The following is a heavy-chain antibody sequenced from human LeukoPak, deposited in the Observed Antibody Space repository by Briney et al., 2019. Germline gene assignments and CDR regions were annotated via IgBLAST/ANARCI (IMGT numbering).Heavy chain of an antibody. CDR2: ISTGSSYI. J-gene: IGHJ4*02. CDR3: AGTAAGTDY. D-gene: IGHD6-13*01. CDR1: GFTFSTFS. Sequence: GGSLRLSCAASGFTFSTFSMNWVRQAPGKGLEWVSSISTGSSYIYYADSVKGRFTISRDNAKNSLYLQMNSLRVADTAVYYCAGTAAGTDYWGQGTLVTVS. V-gene: IGHV3-21*01.